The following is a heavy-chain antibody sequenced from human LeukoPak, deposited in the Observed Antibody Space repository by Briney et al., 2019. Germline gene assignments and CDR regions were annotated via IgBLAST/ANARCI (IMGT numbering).Heavy chain of an antibody. CDR2: IDHTGST. D-gene: IGHD5-18*01. CDR1: GGSISSYY. V-gene: IGHV4-59*12. CDR3: ARDYLSDSSGYGY. Sequence: PSETLSLTCTVSGGSISSYYWSWIRQPPGKGLEWIGYIDHTGSTNYNPSLNSRVTISRDTSKNHFSLKLSSVTAADTAVYYCARDYLSDSSGYGYWGQGTLVTVSS. J-gene: IGHJ4*02.